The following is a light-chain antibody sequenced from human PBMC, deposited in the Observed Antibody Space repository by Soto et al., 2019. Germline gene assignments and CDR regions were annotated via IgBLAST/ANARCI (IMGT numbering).Light chain of an antibody. Sequence: DIQMTQSPPTLSASVGDRVTISCWARQTISSWLAWYQQKPGKAPKLLIYDASSLKSGVPLRFSGSGSGTEFTLTICSLQSDDFATYYCQQYNSYSPWTFGQGTKVEMK. CDR3: QQYNSYSPWT. CDR2: DAS. J-gene: IGKJ1*01. CDR1: QTISSW. V-gene: IGKV1-5*01.